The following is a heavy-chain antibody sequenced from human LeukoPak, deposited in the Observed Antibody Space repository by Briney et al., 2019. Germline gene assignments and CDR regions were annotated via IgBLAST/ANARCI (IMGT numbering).Heavy chain of an antibody. D-gene: IGHD3-22*01. Sequence: TGGSLRLSCAASGFTFSSYSMNWVRQAPGKGLEWVSSISSSSSYIYYADSVKGRLTISRDNAKNSLYLQMNSLRAEDTAVYYCAIYDSSGYYNYWGQGTLVTVSS. J-gene: IGHJ4*02. CDR2: ISSSSSYI. CDR3: AIYDSSGYYNY. CDR1: GFTFSSYS. V-gene: IGHV3-21*04.